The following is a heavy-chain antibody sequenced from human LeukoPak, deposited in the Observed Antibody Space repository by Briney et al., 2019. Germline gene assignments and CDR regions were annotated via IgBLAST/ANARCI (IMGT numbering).Heavy chain of an antibody. D-gene: IGHD3-22*01. CDR3: TTHTYYYDSSGYYAVDY. CDR2: IRSKAYGGTT. Sequence: PGGSLRLSCTASGFTFGDYAMSWVRQAPGKGLEWVGFIRSKAYGGTTEYAASVKGRFTISRDDSKSIAYLQMNSLKTEDTAVYYCTTHTYYYDSSGYYAVDYWGQGTLVTVSS. V-gene: IGHV3-49*04. CDR1: GFTFGDYA. J-gene: IGHJ4*02.